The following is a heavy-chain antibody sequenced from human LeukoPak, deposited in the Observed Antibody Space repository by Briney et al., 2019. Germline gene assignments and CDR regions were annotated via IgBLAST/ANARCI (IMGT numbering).Heavy chain of an antibody. CDR3: ARGRSRDPWFDP. D-gene: IGHD2-2*01. Sequence: SETLSLTCTVSGGSISSYYWSWIRQPPGKGLEWIGYIYYSGSTNYNPSLKSRVTISVDTSKNQFSLKLSSVTAADTAVYYCARGRSRDPWFDPWGQGTLVTVSS. V-gene: IGHV4-59*01. CDR2: IYYSGST. J-gene: IGHJ5*02. CDR1: GGSISSYY.